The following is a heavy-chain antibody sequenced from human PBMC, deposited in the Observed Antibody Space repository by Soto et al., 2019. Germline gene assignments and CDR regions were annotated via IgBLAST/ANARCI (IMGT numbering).Heavy chain of an antibody. V-gene: IGHV3-23*01. Sequence: EVQLLESGGGLVQPGGSLRLSCAASGFTFSSYAMNWVRQAPGKGLEWVSVISGSGGSTYYADAVKGRFTISRDNSKNTLYLQMNSLSAEDTAVYYCAKSTVGWYFDLWGRGTLVTVSS. J-gene: IGHJ2*01. CDR2: ISGSGGST. CDR3: AKSTVGWYFDL. CDR1: GFTFSSYA. D-gene: IGHD4-17*01.